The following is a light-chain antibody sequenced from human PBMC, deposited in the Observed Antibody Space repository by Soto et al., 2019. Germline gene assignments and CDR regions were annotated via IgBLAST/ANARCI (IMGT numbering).Light chain of an antibody. CDR2: EVD. CDR3: SSYGGTNNFVL. CDR1: SSDVGGYKY. J-gene: IGLJ2*01. V-gene: IGLV2-8*01. Sequence: QSVLTQPRSVSGSPGQSVTISCTGTSSDVGGYKYVSWYQQHPGKAPKLMIYEVDKRPSGVPARFSGSKSGNTASLTVSGLQAEDEADYYCSSYGGTNNFVLFGGGTKLTVL.